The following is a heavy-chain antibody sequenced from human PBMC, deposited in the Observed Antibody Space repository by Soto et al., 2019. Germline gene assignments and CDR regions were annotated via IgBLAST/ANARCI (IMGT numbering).Heavy chain of an antibody. CDR1: GFSFGRYA. Sequence: GGSLRLSCAASGFSFGRYAMRWVLQAPGKGLEWVASIPYDGGNRKYADSVKGRFTISRDNAKDMLYLHMSSMGPDDTSVYYCAREYLDYGPDVWGQGTSVTVSS. CDR3: AREYLDYGPDV. CDR2: IPYDGGNR. J-gene: IGHJ6*02. V-gene: IGHV3-30-3*01.